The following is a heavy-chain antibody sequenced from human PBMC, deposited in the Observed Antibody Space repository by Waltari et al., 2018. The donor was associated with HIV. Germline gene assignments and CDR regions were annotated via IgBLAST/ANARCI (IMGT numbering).Heavy chain of an antibody. CDR2: INHSGST. D-gene: IGHD3-3*01. J-gene: IGHJ4*02. CDR3: ARGQDYDFWSGYYYDY. V-gene: IGHV4-34*01. CDR1: GGSFSGYY. Sequence: QVQLQQWGAGLLKPSETLSLTCAVYGGSFSGYYWSWIRQPPGKGLEWIGEINHSGSTHYNPSLNSRVTISVDTSKNQFSLKLSSGTAADTAVYYCARGQDYDFWSGYYYDYWGQGTLVTVSS.